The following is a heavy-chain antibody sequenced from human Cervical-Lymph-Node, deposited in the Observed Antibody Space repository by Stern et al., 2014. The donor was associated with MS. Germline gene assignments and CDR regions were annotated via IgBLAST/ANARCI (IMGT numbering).Heavy chain of an antibody. V-gene: IGHV3-20*01. J-gene: IGHJ6*02. CDR3: ARAFCTGGVCYSFPFYGMDV. Sequence: EVQLVESGGGVVRPGRSLRLSCAASGFTFEEYGMSWVRQVPGKGLEWVPAINWNGGSTVYAGSVQGRFTISRDNAKNSLYLQMNSLRAEDTALYHCARAFCTGGVCYSFPFYGMDVWGQGTTVTVSS. CDR1: GFTFEEYG. D-gene: IGHD2-8*02. CDR2: INWNGGST.